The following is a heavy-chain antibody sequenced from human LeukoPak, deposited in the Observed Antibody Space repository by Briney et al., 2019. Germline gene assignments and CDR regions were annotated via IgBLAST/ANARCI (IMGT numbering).Heavy chain of an antibody. CDR2: IWYDGSNK. Sequence: SCKASGYTFTSYGISWVRQAPGKGLEWVAVIWYDGSNKYYADSVKGRFTISRDNSKNTLYLQMNSLRAEDTAVYYCARELYYDFWSGSPGIDYWGQGTLVTVSS. CDR1: GYTFTSYG. D-gene: IGHD3-3*01. J-gene: IGHJ4*02. CDR3: ARELYYDFWSGSPGIDY. V-gene: IGHV3-33*01.